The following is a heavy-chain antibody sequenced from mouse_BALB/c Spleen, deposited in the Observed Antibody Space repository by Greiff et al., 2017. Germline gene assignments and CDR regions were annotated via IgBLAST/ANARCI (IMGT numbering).Heavy chain of an antibody. CDR2: INPGSGGT. CDR1: GYAFTNYL. J-gene: IGHJ2*01. Sequence: QVQLQQSGAELVRPGTSVKVSCKASGYAFTNYLIEWVKQRPGQGLEWIGVINPGSGGTNYNEKFKGKATLTADKSSSTAYMQLSSLTSDDSAVYFWARRGVITTDFFDYWGQGTTLTVSS. CDR3: ARRGVITTDFFDY. D-gene: IGHD1-1*01. V-gene: IGHV1-54*03.